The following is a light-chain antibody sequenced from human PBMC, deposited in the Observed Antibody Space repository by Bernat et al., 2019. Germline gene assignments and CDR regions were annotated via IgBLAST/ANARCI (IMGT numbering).Light chain of an antibody. CDR2: SAS. CDR3: QQYHVYPPT. Sequence: DIQMTQSPTLLSASVGDKVTITCRASQDISISLAWFQQKPGRAPKSLIYSASILQGEFPSKFSGSGYGTDFSLTISSLHPGDSATYYCQQYHVYPPTFGQGTKVEIK. V-gene: IGKV1-16*02. CDR1: QDISIS. J-gene: IGKJ1*01.